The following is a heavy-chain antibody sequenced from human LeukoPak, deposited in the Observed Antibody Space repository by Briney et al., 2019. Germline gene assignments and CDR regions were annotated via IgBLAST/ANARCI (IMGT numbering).Heavy chain of an antibody. J-gene: IGHJ5*02. V-gene: IGHV4-4*07. D-gene: IGHD6-13*01. Sequence: SETLSLTCTVSGGSLSSYCWSWIRQPAGKGLEWIGRIYTSGSTNYNPSLKSRVTMSVDTSKNQFSLKLSSVTAADTAVYCCARDLHGLAAAGPNWFDPWGQGTLVTVSS. CDR3: ARDLHGLAAAGPNWFDP. CDR2: IYTSGST. CDR1: GGSLSSYC.